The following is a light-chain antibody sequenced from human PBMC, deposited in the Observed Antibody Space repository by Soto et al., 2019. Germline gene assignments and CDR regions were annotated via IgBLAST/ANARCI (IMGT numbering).Light chain of an antibody. CDR3: QQFDRLPFT. V-gene: IGKV1-33*01. CDR2: DSS. CDR1: QAINTY. J-gene: IGKJ5*01. Sequence: DIQMPQSPSSLSASVGDRVTIICQASQAINTYLNWYKQKPGKAPKLLIYDSSNLEIGVPSRFSGSGYGTRFSFTISSLQPEDIATYDCQQFDRLPFTFGQGTRLESK.